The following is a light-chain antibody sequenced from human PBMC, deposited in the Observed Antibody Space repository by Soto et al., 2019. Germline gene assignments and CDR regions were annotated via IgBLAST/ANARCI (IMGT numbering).Light chain of an antibody. CDR3: QQYGSSLALT. CDR2: GAS. Sequence: EIVLTQSPGTLSLSPGERATLSCRASQSVSSSYLAWYQQKPGQAPRLLIYGASSRATGIPDRISGSGSGTDFTLTISRLEPEDFAVYYCQQYGSSLALTFGGGTKVDIK. CDR1: QSVSSSY. J-gene: IGKJ4*01. V-gene: IGKV3-20*01.